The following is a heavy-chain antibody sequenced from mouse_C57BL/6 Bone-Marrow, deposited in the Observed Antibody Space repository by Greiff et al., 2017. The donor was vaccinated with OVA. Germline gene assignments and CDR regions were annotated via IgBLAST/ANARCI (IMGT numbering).Heavy chain of an antibody. CDR2: IDPENGDT. D-gene: IGHD2-5*01. V-gene: IGHV14-4*01. J-gene: IGHJ1*03. CDR1: GFNIKDDY. Sequence: EVQLKQSGAELVRPGASVKLSCTASGFNIKDDYMHWVKQRPEQGLEWIGWIDPENGDTEYASKFQGKATITADTSSNTAYLQLSSLTSEDTAVYYCTPTGSNYWYFDVWGTGTTVTVSS. CDR3: TPTGSNYWYFDV.